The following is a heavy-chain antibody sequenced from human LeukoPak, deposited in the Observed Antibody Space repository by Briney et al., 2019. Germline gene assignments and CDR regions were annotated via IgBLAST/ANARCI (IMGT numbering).Heavy chain of an antibody. CDR1: GYTFTSYD. CDR3: ATGKPAYCSSTSCSRGAAAGNFDY. Sequence: ASVKVSCKASGYTFTSYDINWVRQATGQGLEWMGWMNPNSGNTGYAQKFQGRVTITRNTSISTAYMELSSLRSEDTAVYYCATGKPAYCSSTSCSRGAAAGNFDYWGQGTLVTVSS. J-gene: IGHJ4*02. V-gene: IGHV1-8*03. CDR2: MNPNSGNT. D-gene: IGHD2-2*01.